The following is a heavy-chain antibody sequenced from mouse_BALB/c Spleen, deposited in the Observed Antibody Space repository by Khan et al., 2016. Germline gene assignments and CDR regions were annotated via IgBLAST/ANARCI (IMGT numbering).Heavy chain of an antibody. CDR2: ISYSGST. Sequence: VQLKESGPGLVKPSQSLSLTCTVTGYSITSDYAWNWLRQFPGNKLEWMGYISYSGSTSYNPSLKSRISITRDTSKNQFFLQLHSETTEDTATYYCAINWDEEDYWGQGTLVPVSA. CDR1: GYSITSDYA. V-gene: IGHV3-2*02. D-gene: IGHD4-1*02. CDR3: AINWDEEDY. J-gene: IGHJ3*01.